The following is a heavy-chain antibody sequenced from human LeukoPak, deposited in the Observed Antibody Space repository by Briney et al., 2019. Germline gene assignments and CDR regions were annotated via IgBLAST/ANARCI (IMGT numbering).Heavy chain of an antibody. CDR1: GFTVSSNY. V-gene: IGHV3-66*01. CDR2: TYTGGST. CDR3: ARDLLYDSGYYYGMDV. J-gene: IGHJ6*02. D-gene: IGHD3-3*01. Sequence: PGGSLRLSCAASGFTVSSNYMSWVRQAPGKGLEWVSVTYTGGSTNYADSVKGRFTISRDNSKNTLYLQMNSLRAEDTAVYYCARDLLYDSGYYYGMDVWGQGATVTVSS.